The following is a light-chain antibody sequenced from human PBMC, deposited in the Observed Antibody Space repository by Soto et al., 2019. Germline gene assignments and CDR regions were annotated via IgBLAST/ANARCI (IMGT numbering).Light chain of an antibody. CDR1: QGISRW. CDR2: GAS. J-gene: IGKJ5*01. Sequence: DIRMTQSRSFVSASVGDRVTSACRASQGISRWLAWYQQRPGKAPELLIYGASSLQSGVPSRFSGSGSGTDFTLTIRSLQPEDFATYYCQQANSFPLTFGQGTRLEIK. V-gene: IGKV1-12*01. CDR3: QQANSFPLT.